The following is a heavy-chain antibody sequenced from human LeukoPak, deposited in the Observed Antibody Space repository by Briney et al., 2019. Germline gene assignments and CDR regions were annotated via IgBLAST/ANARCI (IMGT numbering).Heavy chain of an antibody. CDR2: ISTTSSTI. CDR3: ARGKEKWLDHFDY. V-gene: IGHV3-48*02. CDR1: GFTFSSHG. Sequence: GGSLRLSCAASGFTFSSHGMNWVRQAPGKGLEWVSYISTTSSTIYYADSVKGRFTMSRDNAKNSLYLQMDSLRDEDTAVYYCARGKEKWLDHFDYWGQGSLVTVSS. D-gene: IGHD6-19*01. J-gene: IGHJ4*02.